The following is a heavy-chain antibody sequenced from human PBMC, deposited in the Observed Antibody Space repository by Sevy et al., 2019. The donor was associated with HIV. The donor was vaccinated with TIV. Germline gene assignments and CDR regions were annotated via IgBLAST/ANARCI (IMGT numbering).Heavy chain of an antibody. V-gene: IGHV1-8*01. CDR2: MNPNSGNT. CDR1: GYTFTSYD. Sequence: ASVKVSCKASGYTFTSYDINWVRQATGQGLEWMGWMNPNSGNTGCAQKFQGRVTMTRNTSISTAYMELSSLRSEDTAVYYSAREEDYDSSGHDAFDIWGQGTMVTVSS. D-gene: IGHD3-22*01. J-gene: IGHJ3*02. CDR3: AREEDYDSSGHDAFDI.